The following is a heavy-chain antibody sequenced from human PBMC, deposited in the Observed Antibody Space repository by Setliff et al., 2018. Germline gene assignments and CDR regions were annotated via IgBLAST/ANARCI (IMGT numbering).Heavy chain of an antibody. D-gene: IGHD3-3*01. J-gene: IGHJ5*02. CDR2: IYTTGNT. V-gene: IGHV4-61*02. Sequence: SETLSLTCTVSGDSITSGSDYWNWIRQPAGKGLEWIGRIYTTGNTNYNPSLKSRVTISVDTSKKQFSLMLTSVTAADTAVYYCARERTIFGILVISGWFDPWGQGTVVTVSS. CDR3: ARERTIFGILVISGWFDP. CDR1: GDSITSGSDY.